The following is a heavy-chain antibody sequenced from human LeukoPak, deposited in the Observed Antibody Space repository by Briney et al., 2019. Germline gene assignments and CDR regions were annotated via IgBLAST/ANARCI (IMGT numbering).Heavy chain of an antibody. CDR2: ISGSGDTI. D-gene: IGHD3-16*01. V-gene: IGHV3-48*03. CDR3: VSAYGGLLNY. Sequence: GGSLRLSCAASGFTFSAYEMNWVHQAPGKGLEWLSYISGSGDTIYYAESVKGRFTISRDNAKNSLYLQMSSLRAEDTAVYYCVSAYGGLLNYWGQGTLVTVSS. CDR1: GFTFSAYE. J-gene: IGHJ4*02.